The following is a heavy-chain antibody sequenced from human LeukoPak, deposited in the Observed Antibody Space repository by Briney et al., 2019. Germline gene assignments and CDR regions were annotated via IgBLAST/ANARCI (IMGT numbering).Heavy chain of an antibody. CDR3: ARVPYCGGDCRWDYYYGMDV. J-gene: IGHJ6*02. D-gene: IGHD2-21*02. CDR1: GGSISSYH. Sequence: PSETLSLTCTVSGGSISSYHWSWIRQPPGKGLEWIGYIYYSGSTNYNPSLKSRVTISVDTSKNQFSLKVNSVTAADTAVYYCARVPYCGGDCRWDYYYGMDVWGQGTTVTVSS. V-gene: IGHV4-59*01. CDR2: IYYSGST.